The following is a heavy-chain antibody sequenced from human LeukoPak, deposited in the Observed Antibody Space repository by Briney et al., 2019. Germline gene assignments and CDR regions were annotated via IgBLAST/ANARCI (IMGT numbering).Heavy chain of an antibody. J-gene: IGHJ4*02. V-gene: IGHV1-8*01. CDR1: GYTFTSYD. D-gene: IGHD3-22*01. CDR2: MNPNSGNT. CDR3: ARAWDYYDSSGYFVFDY. Sequence: ASVKVSCKASGYTFTSYDINWVRQATGQGLEWMGWMNPNSGNTGYAQKFQGRVTMTRNTSISTAYMELSSLRSEDTAVYYCARAWDYYDSSGYFVFDYWGQGTLVTVSS.